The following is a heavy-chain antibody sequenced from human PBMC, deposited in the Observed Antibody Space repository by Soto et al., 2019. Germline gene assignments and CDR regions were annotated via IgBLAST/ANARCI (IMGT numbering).Heavy chain of an antibody. CDR3: AKHGCNYPACYPDCYYVDV. CDR2: VTVSGDTS. J-gene: IGHJ6*03. CDR1: GFTFSDSA. D-gene: IGHD2-15*01. Sequence: EVQLLESGGGLAQPGGSLRLSCAASGFTFSDSALSWVRQGTGKGLEWVSSVTVSGDTSYYADSVEGRFTISRDNSKNTLSVQMTSLRADDTAVYYCAKHGCNYPACYPDCYYVDVWGEGATVPASS. V-gene: IGHV3-23*01.